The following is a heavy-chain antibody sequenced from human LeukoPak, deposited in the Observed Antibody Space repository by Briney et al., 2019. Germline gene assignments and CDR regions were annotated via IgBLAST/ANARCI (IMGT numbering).Heavy chain of an antibody. V-gene: IGHV4-39*07. CDR1: GGSITSSSYY. J-gene: IGHJ4*02. CDR3: ARLSYSSSWGIISDF. CDR2: IYHSGST. D-gene: IGHD6-13*01. Sequence: SETLSLTCTVSGGSITSSSYYWGWIRQPPGKGLEWIGEIYHSGSTNYNPSLKSRVTISVDKSKNQFSLKLSSVTAADTAVYYCARLSYSSSWGIISDFWGQGTLVTVSS.